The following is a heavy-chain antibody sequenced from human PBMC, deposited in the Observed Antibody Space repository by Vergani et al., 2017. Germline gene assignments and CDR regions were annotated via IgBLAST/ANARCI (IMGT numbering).Heavy chain of an antibody. V-gene: IGHV4-39*01. D-gene: IGHD6-13*01. Sequence: QLQLQDSDPGLVKPSETLSLTCTVSGGSIRSTFYYWGWIRQPPGKGLEWIGTIYYSGSTYYNPSLKSRVTISVDTSKNQFSLKLNSVTAADTAVYYCARHKEQLVTGKYYYDYDMDVWGKGTTVTVSS. J-gene: IGHJ6*03. CDR3: ARHKEQLVTGKYYYDYDMDV. CDR1: GGSIRSTFYY. CDR2: IYYSGST.